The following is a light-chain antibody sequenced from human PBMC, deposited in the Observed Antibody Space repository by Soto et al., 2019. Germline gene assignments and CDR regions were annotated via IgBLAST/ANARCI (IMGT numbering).Light chain of an antibody. CDR2: EVT. J-gene: IGLJ1*01. CDR3: SSHTSSNTRV. V-gene: IGLV2-14*01. Sequence: QSVLTQPASVSGSPGQSITISCTGTSSDVGGYNYVSWYQQHPGKALKLIIYEVTNRPSGISYRFSGSKSGNTASLTISGLQAEDEADYYCSSHTSSNTRVFGTGTKVTVL. CDR1: SSDVGGYNY.